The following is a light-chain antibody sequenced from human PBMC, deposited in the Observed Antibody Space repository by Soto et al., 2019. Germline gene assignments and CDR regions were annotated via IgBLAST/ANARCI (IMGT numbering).Light chain of an antibody. Sequence: EIVLTQSPGTLSLSPGEGATLSCRARQSVRSNYLAWYQQKPGQAPRLLIYGASSRATGIPDRFSGSGSGTDFTLTISRLEPEDFAVYYCQHYGGSPLYTFGQGTKLEIK. J-gene: IGKJ2*01. CDR2: GAS. V-gene: IGKV3-20*01. CDR3: QHYGGSPLYT. CDR1: QSVRSNY.